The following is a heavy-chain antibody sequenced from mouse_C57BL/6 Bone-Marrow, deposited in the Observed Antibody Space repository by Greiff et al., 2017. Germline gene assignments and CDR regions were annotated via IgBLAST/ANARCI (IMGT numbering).Heavy chain of an antibody. CDR2: ISSGGSYT. CDR3: ARHGITTVVAPAWFAY. CDR1: GFTFSSYG. D-gene: IGHD1-1*01. Sequence: EVNVVESGGDLVKPGGSLKLSCAASGFTFSSYGLSWVRQTPDKRLAWVATISSGGSYTSYPDSVKGRFTISRDNAKNTLYLQMSSLKSEDTAMYYCARHGITTVVAPAWFAYWGQGTLVTVSA. J-gene: IGHJ3*01. V-gene: IGHV5-6*01.